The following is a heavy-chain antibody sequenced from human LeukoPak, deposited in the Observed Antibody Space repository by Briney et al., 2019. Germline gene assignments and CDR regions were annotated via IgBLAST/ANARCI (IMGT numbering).Heavy chain of an antibody. CDR2: INHSGST. CDR1: GGSFSGYY. D-gene: IGHD3-9*01. V-gene: IGHV4-34*01. CDR3: ASQNYDILTAGYYFDY. Sequence: SETLSLTCAVYGGSFSGYYWSWIRQPPGKGLEWIGEINHSGSTNYNPSLKSRVTISVDTSKNQFSLKLSSVTAADTAVYYCASQNYDILTAGYYFDYWGRGTLVTVSS. J-gene: IGHJ4*02.